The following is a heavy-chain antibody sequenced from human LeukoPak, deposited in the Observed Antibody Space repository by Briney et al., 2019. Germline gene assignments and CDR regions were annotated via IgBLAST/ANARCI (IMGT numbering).Heavy chain of an antibody. CDR1: GVSISSGAHY. CDR3: ARGGSGEGY. CDR2: INYSGST. V-gene: IGHV4-31*03. Sequence: SETLSLTCTVSGVSISSGAHYWSWIRQHPGKGLEWIGYINYSGSTYYSPSLKSRVTISADTSKNQFSLKLSSVTAADTAVYYCARGGSGEGYWGQGTLVTVSS. D-gene: IGHD3-10*01. J-gene: IGHJ4*02.